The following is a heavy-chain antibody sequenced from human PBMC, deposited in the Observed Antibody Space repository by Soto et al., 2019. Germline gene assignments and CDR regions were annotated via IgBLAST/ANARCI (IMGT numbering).Heavy chain of an antibody. CDR1: GGSVSESHYS. CDR3: ATYLA. CDR2: VFSTGRT. V-gene: IGHV4-39*01. J-gene: IGHJ5*02. D-gene: IGHD3-16*01. Sequence: QVHLQESGPGLVRPSETLSLTCIVSGGSVSESHYSWGWFRQPPGKGLEWIGNVFSTGRTSYNPSLQSRVTVSVDTSRNQIFLKVNSVTATDTALYYCATYLAWGQGTLVTVSS.